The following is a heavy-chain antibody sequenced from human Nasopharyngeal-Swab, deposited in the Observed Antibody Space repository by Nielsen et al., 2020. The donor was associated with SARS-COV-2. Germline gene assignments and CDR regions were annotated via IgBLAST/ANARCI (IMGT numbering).Heavy chain of an antibody. CDR2: IYYSGST. V-gene: IGHV4-31*03. J-gene: IGHJ2*01. Sequence: LRLSCTVSGGSISRGGYYWSWIRQHPGKGLEWIGYIYYSGSTYYNPSLKSRVTISVDTSKNQFSLKLSSVTAADTAVYYCARGDSSGYHTASYFDLWGRGTLVTVSS. D-gene: IGHD3-22*01. CDR3: ARGDSSGYHTASYFDL. CDR1: GGSISRGGYY.